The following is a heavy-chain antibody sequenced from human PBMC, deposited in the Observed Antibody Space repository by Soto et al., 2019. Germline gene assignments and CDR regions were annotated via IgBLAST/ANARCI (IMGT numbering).Heavy chain of an antibody. CDR2: TYYRSEWYS. V-gene: IGHV6-1*01. D-gene: IGHD6-25*01. CDR1: GDSISSSSAA. J-gene: IGHJ4*02. Sequence: PSQTLSLTCAISGDSISSSSAAWNWIRQSPSRGLEWLGRTYYRSEWYSDYAVSVESRINIKPDTSKNQFSLQLDSVTPDDTAVYYCARDQAGSGPVDYWGQGTLVTVSS. CDR3: ARDQAGSGPVDY.